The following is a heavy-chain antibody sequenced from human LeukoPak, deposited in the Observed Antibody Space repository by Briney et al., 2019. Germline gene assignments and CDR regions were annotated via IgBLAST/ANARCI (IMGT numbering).Heavy chain of an antibody. CDR2: ISEDGSYD. D-gene: IGHD4-17*01. CDR3: AGDLIRNDDYERGMEV. J-gene: IGHJ6*02. Sequence: GGSLRLSCAASGFIFSTYAMHWVRQAPGKGLEWVAVISEDGSYDFYADSVKGRFTISRDNSKNTLSLQMNSLRDGDTALYYCAGDLIRNDDYERGMEVWGQGTTVTVSS. V-gene: IGHV3-30*04. CDR1: GFIFSTYA.